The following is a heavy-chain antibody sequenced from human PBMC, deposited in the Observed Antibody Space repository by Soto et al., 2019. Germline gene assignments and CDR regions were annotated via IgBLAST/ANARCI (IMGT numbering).Heavy chain of an antibody. D-gene: IGHD2-15*01. J-gene: IGHJ4*02. CDR1: GFTFSSYA. CDR3: AKGQGWSYYYDS. Sequence: EVQLLESGGGLVQPGRSLRLSCAASGFTFSSYAMSWVRLAPGKGLEWFSSIGGSGGTYYADSVKGRFTISRDNSKNMLYLHLNSLRAEDTAMYYCAKGQGWSYYYDSWGQGTLVTVSS. V-gene: IGHV3-23*01. CDR2: IGGSGGT.